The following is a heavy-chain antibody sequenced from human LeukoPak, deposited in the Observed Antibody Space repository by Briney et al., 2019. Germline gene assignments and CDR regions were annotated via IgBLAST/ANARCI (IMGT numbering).Heavy chain of an antibody. CDR3: ARGSGWLVRKPYYFDY. V-gene: IGHV4-34*01. CDR1: GGSFSGYY. Sequence: PSETLSLTCAVYGGSFSGYYWSWIRQPPGKGLEWIGEINHSGSTNYNPSLKSRVTISVDTSKNQFSLKLSSVTAADTAVYYCARGSGWLVRKPYYFDYWGQGTLVTVSS. CDR2: INHSGST. J-gene: IGHJ4*02. D-gene: IGHD6-19*01.